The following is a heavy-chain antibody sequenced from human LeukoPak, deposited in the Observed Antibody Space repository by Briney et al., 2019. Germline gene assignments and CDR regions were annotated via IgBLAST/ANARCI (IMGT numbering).Heavy chain of an antibody. V-gene: IGHV4-39*07. D-gene: IGHD6-13*01. CDR2: IYYSGST. J-gene: IGHJ5*02. Sequence: RSSETLSLTCTVSGGSVSDSSYYWGWIRQPPGMGLEWIGSIYYSGSTYYSPSLKSRVTISTDTSKNQFSLRLTSVTAADTAVYYCARDISGHSSWPSTKEYNWFDPWGHGTLVVVSS. CDR3: ARDISGHSSWPSTKEYNWFDP. CDR1: GGSVSDSSYY.